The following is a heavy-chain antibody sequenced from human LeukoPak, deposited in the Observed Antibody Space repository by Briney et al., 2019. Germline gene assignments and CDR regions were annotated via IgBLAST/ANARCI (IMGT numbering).Heavy chain of an antibody. CDR1: GFTFSSYS. V-gene: IGHV3-21*01. Sequence: GGSLRLSCAASGFTFSSYSMNWVRQAPGKGLEWVSSISSSSSYIYYADSVKGRFTISRDNAKKSLYLQMNSLRAEDTAVYYCARGPSSGNALNYWGQGTLVTVSS. J-gene: IGHJ4*02. CDR2: ISSSSSYI. CDR3: ARGPSSGNALNY. D-gene: IGHD3-16*01.